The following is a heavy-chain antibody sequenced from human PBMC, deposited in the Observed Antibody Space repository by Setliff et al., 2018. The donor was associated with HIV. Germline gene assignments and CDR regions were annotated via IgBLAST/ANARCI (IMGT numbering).Heavy chain of an antibody. Sequence: SVKVSCKASGGTSGIYGISWVRQAPGQGLEWMGGTIPMFGTANYAQKFQGRVTITTDESTNTGYMELSSLRSEDTAVYYCAKDSVLKQWLVRVPDAFDIWGQGTMVTVSS. J-gene: IGHJ3*02. CDR2: TIPMFGTA. CDR3: AKDSVLKQWLVRVPDAFDI. V-gene: IGHV1-69*05. CDR1: GGTSGIYG. D-gene: IGHD6-19*01.